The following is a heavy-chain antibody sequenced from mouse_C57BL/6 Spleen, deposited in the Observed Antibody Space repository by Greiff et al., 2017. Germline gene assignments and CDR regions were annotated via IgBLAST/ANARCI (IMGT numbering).Heavy chain of an antibody. Sequence: QVQLQQPGAELVKPGASVKLSCKASGYTFTSYWMQWVKQRPGQGLEWIAEIDPSDSYTNYNQKFKGKATLTVDTSSSTAYMQLSSLTSEDSAVYYCARWLDYWGQGTTLTVSS. CDR3: ARWLDY. J-gene: IGHJ2*01. CDR1: GYTFTSYW. V-gene: IGHV1-50*01. CDR2: IDPSDSYT.